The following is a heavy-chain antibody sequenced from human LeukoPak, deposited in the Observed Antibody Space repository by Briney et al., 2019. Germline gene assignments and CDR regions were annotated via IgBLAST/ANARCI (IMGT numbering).Heavy chain of an antibody. D-gene: IGHD5-18*01. J-gene: IGHJ4*02. V-gene: IGHV3-11*03. CDR1: GFTFSDYY. CDR3: ARSVLGYSYGLHIDY. Sequence: PGGSLRLSCAASGFTFSDYYMSWIRQVPGKGLEWVSYISSSSSYTNYADSVKGRFTISRDNAKNSLYLQMNSLRAEDTAVYYCARSVLGYSYGLHIDYWGQGTLVTVSS. CDR2: ISSSSSYT.